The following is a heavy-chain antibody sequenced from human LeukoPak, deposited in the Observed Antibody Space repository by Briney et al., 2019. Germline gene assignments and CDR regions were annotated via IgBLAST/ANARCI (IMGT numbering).Heavy chain of an antibody. CDR3: ARQVWFHLFDY. CDR2: VYYSGST. CDR1: GGSISSSTYY. V-gene: IGHV4-39*01. Sequence: SETLSLTCSVSGGSISSSTYYWGWIRQPPGKGLEWIGTVYYSGSTYYNPSLKGRVTISVDTSTNQFSLRLSSVTAADTAVYYCARQVWFHLFDYWGQGTRVTFSS. J-gene: IGHJ4*02. D-gene: IGHD3-10*01.